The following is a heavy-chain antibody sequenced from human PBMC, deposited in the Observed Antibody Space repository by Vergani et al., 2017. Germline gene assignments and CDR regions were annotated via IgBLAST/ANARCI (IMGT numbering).Heavy chain of an antibody. CDR3: ARDLLGYCSSTSCLGHYYYYMDV. Sequence: EVQLVESGGGLVKPGGSLRLSCVASGFTFSSYSMNWVRQAPGKGLEWVSSISSSSSYIYYADPVKGRFTISRDNAKNSLYLQMNSLRAEDTAVYYCARDLLGYCSSTSCLGHYYYYMDVWGKGTTVTVSS. CDR1: GFTFSSYS. CDR2: ISSSSSYI. V-gene: IGHV3-21*01. J-gene: IGHJ6*03. D-gene: IGHD2-2*01.